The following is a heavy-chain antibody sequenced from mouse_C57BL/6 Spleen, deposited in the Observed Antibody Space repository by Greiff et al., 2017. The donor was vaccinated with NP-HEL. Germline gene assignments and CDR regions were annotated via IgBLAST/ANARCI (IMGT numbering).Heavy chain of an antibody. Sequence: VQLKQSGGDLVKPGGSLKLSCAASGFTFSSYGMSWVRQTPDKRLEWVATISSGGSYTYYPDSVKGRFTISRDNAKNTLYLQMSSLKSEDTAMYYCASQGAQATWFAYWGQGTLVTVSA. CDR3: ASQGAQATWFAY. CDR2: ISSGGSYT. D-gene: IGHD3-2*02. V-gene: IGHV5-6*01. J-gene: IGHJ3*01. CDR1: GFTFSSYG.